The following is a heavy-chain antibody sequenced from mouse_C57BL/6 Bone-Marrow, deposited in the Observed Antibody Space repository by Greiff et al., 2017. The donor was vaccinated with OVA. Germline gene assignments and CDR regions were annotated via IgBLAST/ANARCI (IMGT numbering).Heavy chain of an antibody. D-gene: IGHD2-4*01. Sequence: QVQLQQSGAELVKPGASVKISCKASGYAFSSYWMNWVKQRPGKGLEWIGQIYPGDGDTNYNGKFKGKATLTADKSSSTAYMQLSSLTSEDSAVYFCARWRITEIVRHYFDYWGQGTTLTVSS. CDR1: GYAFSSYW. CDR2: IYPGDGDT. J-gene: IGHJ2*01. V-gene: IGHV1-80*01. CDR3: ARWRITEIVRHYFDY.